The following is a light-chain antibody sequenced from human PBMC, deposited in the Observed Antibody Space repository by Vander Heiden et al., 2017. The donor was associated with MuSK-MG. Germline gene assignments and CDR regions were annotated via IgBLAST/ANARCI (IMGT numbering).Light chain of an antibody. V-gene: IGKV1-39*01. CDR1: QGIATS. CDR2: AAS. Sequence: DIHMTHSPSSLSASVGDRVTISCRASQGIATSLNWYQHKPGNAPKLLIFAASSLQSGVPSRFSGSGSGTDFTLTISSLQPEDFATYYCQQIYKTLCSFGQGTKLEIK. CDR3: QQIYKTLCS. J-gene: IGKJ2*04.